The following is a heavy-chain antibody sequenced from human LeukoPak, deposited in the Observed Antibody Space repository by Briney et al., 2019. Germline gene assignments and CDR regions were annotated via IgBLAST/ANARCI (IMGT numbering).Heavy chain of an antibody. J-gene: IGHJ3*02. CDR3: ARQGHPYCSSTSCPGAFDI. CDR2: ISYDGSNK. Sequence: PGGSLRLSCAASGFTFSSYAMHWVRQAPGKGLEWVAVISYDGSNKYYADSVKGRFTISRDNSKNTLYLQMNSLRAEDTAVYYCARQGHPYCSSTSCPGAFDIWGQGTMVTVSS. V-gene: IGHV3-30-3*01. CDR1: GFTFSSYA. D-gene: IGHD2-2*01.